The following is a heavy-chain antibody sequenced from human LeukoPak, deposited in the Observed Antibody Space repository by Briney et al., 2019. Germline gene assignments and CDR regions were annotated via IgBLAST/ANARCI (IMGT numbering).Heavy chain of an antibody. D-gene: IGHD3-22*01. Sequence: SETLSLTCAVYGGSFYGGSFSGYYWSWIRQPPEEGLEWIGEINHSGSTNYNPSLKSRVTISVDTSKNQFSLKLSSVTAADTAVYYCARGSDYYDSSGYYLPFDYWGQGTLVTVSS. CDR3: ARGSDYYDSSGYYLPFDY. J-gene: IGHJ4*02. CDR2: INHSGST. V-gene: IGHV4-34*09. CDR1: GGSFSGYY.